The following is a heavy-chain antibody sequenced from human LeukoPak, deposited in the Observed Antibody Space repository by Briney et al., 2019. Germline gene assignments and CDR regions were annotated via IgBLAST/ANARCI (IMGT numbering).Heavy chain of an antibody. CDR2: IYYSGST. J-gene: IGHJ5*02. Sequence: SETLSPTCTVSGGSISSSSYYWGWIRQPPGKGLEWIGSIYYSGSTYYNPSLKSRVTISVDTSKNQFSLKLSSVTAADTAVYYCARAFIAAAPSHWFDPWGQGTLVTVSS. CDR3: ARAFIAAAPSHWFDP. CDR1: GGSISSSSYY. D-gene: IGHD6-13*01. V-gene: IGHV4-39*07.